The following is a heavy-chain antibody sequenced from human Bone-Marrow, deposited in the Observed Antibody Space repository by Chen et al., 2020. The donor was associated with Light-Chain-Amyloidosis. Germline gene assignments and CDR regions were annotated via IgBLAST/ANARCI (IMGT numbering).Heavy chain of an antibody. CDR1: GFTLDDFA. CDR2: ISWNSGIM. J-gene: IGHJ6*03. D-gene: IGHD1-1*01. V-gene: IGHV3-9*01. CDR3: VKSFAPHWYYLDV. Sequence: EAQLVEAGGGVVQPGRSLRLSCAASGFTLDDFAMHWVRQGPGKGLEWVSGISWNSGIMGYAESVRGRFNISRDNAKNSLDLQMNSLRPEDTALYYCVKSFAPHWYYLDVWGKGTSVTVSS.